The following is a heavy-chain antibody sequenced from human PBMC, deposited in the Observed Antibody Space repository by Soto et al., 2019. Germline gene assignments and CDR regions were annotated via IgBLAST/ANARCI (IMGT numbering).Heavy chain of an antibody. CDR2: IKEAGGEK. D-gene: IGHD5-12*01. J-gene: IGHJ4*01. CDR3: EVAGY. Sequence: GGSLRLSCVVSGFRFSNYWMNWVRQAQGKGLECVASIKEAGGEKYYVDSVKGRFTISRETAQNSMYLQMNSLRAEDTAVYYCEVAGYWGQGTLVTVST. CDR1: GFRFSNYW. V-gene: IGHV3-7*01.